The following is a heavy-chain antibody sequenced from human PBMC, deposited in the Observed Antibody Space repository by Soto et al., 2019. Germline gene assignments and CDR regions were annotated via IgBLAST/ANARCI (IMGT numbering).Heavy chain of an antibody. Sequence: EVQLLESGGGLVQPGGSLRLSCAASGFTFSSYAMSWVRQAPGKGLEWVSAISGSGGSTYYADSVKGRFTISRDNSKNTLYLQMNSRRAEDTAVYYCAKDWFGELFWGRGGGGGDYWGQGTLVTVSS. CDR2: ISGSGGST. CDR1: GFTFSSYA. D-gene: IGHD3-10*01. V-gene: IGHV3-23*01. J-gene: IGHJ4*02. CDR3: AKDWFGELFWGRGGGGGDY.